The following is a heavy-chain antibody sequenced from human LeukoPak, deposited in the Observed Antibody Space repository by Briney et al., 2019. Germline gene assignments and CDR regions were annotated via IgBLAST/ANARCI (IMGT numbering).Heavy chain of an antibody. CDR3: ARANRRHREYRSRIYYYCYMDV. V-gene: IGHV3-33*01. Sequence: GGSLRLSCAASGFTFSSYGVHWVRQAPGKGLEWVAVIWYDGSNKYYADSVKGRFTISRDNSKNTLYLQMNSLRAEDTAVYYCARANRRHREYRSRIYYYCYMDVWGKGTTVTVSS. D-gene: IGHD6-6*01. J-gene: IGHJ6*03. CDR1: GFTFSSYG. CDR2: IWYDGSNK.